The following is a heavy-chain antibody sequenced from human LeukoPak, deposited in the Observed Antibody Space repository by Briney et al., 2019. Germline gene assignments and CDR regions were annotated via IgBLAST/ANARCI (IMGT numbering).Heavy chain of an antibody. CDR2: IYYSGST. CDR3: ARGNWIQLWFDY. Sequence: PSETLSLTCTVSGGSISSYYWSWIRQPPGKGLEWIGYIYYSGSTKYNPSLKSRVTISIDTSKNQFSLKLSSVTAADTAVYYCARGNWIQLWFDYWGQGTLVTVSS. V-gene: IGHV4-59*01. D-gene: IGHD5-18*01. J-gene: IGHJ4*02. CDR1: GGSISSYY.